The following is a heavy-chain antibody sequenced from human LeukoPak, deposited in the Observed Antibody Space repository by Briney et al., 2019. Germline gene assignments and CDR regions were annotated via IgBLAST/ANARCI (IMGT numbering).Heavy chain of an antibody. CDR2: ISSSGSNK. J-gene: IGHJ4*02. Sequence: GGSLRLSCAASGFTFSSYGMNWVRQAPGKGLEWVSYISSSGSNKEYADSVKGRFTISRDNAKNSLHLQMNSLRAEDTAIYYCARGLAVAGFDSWGQGTLVTVFS. V-gene: IGHV3-48*03. CDR3: ARGLAVAGFDS. D-gene: IGHD6-19*01. CDR1: GFTFSSYG.